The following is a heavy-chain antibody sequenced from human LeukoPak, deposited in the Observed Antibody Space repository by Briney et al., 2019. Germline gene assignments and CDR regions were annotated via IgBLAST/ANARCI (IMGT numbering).Heavy chain of an antibody. CDR3: ARGRVVREPRDYYGMDV. CDR2: IIPIFGTA. Sequence: SVKVSCKASGGTFSSYAISWVRQAPGQGLEWMGGIIPIFGTANYAQKFQGRVTITAGESTSTAYMELSSLRSEDTAVYYCARGRVVREPRDYYGMDVWGKGTTVTVSS. CDR1: GGTFSSYA. D-gene: IGHD3-10*01. J-gene: IGHJ6*04. V-gene: IGHV1-69*01.